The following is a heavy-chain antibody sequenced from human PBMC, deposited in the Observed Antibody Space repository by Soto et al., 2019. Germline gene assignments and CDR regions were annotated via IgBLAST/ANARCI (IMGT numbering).Heavy chain of an antibody. D-gene: IGHD3-16*01. CDR1: GFTFCSYG. Sequence: QVHLVESGGGVVQHGRSMRLSCAASGFTFCSYGMHWVRQAPGKGLEWVAFIWHDGGNKFYAESVKGRFNISRDNSKNTLYLQMTSLIAEDTAMYYCARDGDVNTGFGKDYWGQGTLVTFSS. V-gene: IGHV3-33*01. CDR3: ARDGDVNTGFGKDY. CDR2: IWHDGGNK. J-gene: IGHJ4*02.